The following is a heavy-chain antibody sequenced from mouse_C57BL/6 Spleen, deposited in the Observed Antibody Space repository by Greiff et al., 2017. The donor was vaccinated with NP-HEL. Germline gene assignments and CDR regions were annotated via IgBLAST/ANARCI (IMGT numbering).Heavy chain of an antibody. D-gene: IGHD2-1*01. CDR3: AREGYGTYYFDY. Sequence: EVKVVESEGGLVQPGSSMKLSCTASGFTFSDYYMAWVRQVPEKGLEWVANINYDGSSTYYLDSLKSRFIISRDNAKNILYLQMSSLKSEDTATYYCAREGYGTYYFDYWGQGTTLTVSS. CDR2: INYDGSST. CDR1: GFTFSDYY. J-gene: IGHJ2*01. V-gene: IGHV5-16*01.